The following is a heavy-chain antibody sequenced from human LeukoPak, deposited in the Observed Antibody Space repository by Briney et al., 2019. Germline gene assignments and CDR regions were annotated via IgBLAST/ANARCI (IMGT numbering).Heavy chain of an antibody. Sequence: GESLKISCKGSGYGFTTFWISWVRQMPGKGLEWMGMIDPSDSNTNYSPSFQGHVTISADKSISTAYLQWSSLKASDTAMYYCASFYGSGVSYYWGQGTLVTVSS. CDR3: ASFYGSGVSYY. V-gene: IGHV5-10-1*01. J-gene: IGHJ4*02. D-gene: IGHD3-10*01. CDR2: IDPSDSNT. CDR1: GYGFTTFW.